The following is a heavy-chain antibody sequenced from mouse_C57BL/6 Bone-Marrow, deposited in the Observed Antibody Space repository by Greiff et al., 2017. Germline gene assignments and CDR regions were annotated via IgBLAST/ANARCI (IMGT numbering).Heavy chain of an antibody. D-gene: IGHD1-1*01. J-gene: IGHJ1*03. CDR1: GYSFTGYY. Sequence: EVQLQQSGPELVKPGASVKISCKASGYSFTGYYMNWVKQSPEKSLEWIGEINPSTGGTTYNQKFKAKATLTVDKSSSTAYMQLNSLTSEDSAVYYCARSSYYGSSYPWYFDVWGTGTTVTVSS. CDR2: INPSTGGT. V-gene: IGHV1-42*01. CDR3: ARSSYYGSSYPWYFDV.